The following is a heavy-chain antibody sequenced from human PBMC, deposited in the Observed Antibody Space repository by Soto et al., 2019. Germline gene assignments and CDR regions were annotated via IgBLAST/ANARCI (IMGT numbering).Heavy chain of an antibody. D-gene: IGHD3-22*01. Sequence: EVQLLESGGGLVQPGGSLRLSCAASGFTFSSYAMSWVRQAPGKGLEWVSDISGSGGSKYYADCVKGRFSISRDNSKNTLYLQMNRRRAPDTAVYYCAKNWLTVYYDYGMDGWGHGTTVSVYS. J-gene: IGHJ6*02. CDR2: ISGSGGSK. CDR3: AKNWLTVYYDYGMDG. V-gene: IGHV3-23*01. CDR1: GFTFSSYA.